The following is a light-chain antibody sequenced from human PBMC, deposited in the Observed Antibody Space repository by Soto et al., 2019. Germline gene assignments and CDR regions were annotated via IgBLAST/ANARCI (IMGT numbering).Light chain of an antibody. V-gene: IGKV1-39*01. CDR2: APS. Sequence: DLPMTQSPSSLSASVGDRVTITCRASQSISSYLNWYQQKPGKAPKLLIYAPSSLQSGVPSRFSGSGSGTDFTLTISSRQPEDFAAYYCQQSYSTPRTFGGGTKVEIK. CDR1: QSISSY. CDR3: QQSYSTPRT. J-gene: IGKJ4*01.